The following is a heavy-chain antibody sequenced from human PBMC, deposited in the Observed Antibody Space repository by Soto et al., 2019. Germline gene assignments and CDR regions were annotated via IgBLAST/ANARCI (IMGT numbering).Heavy chain of an antibody. CDR2: INPNSGGT. Sequence: ASVKVSCKASGYTFTSYYMHWVRQAPGQGLEWMGRINPNSGGTNYAQKFQGRVTMTRDTSISTAYMELSRLRSDDTAVYYCARGGYSYGYYYYGMDVWGQGTTVTVSS. V-gene: IGHV1-2*02. D-gene: IGHD5-18*01. CDR3: ARGGYSYGYYYYGMDV. CDR1: GYTFTSYY. J-gene: IGHJ6*02.